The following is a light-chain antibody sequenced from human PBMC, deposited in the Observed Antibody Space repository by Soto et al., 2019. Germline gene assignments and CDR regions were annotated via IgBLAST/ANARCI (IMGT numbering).Light chain of an antibody. Sequence: ALTQPPSASGSPGQSVTISCTGTSSDVGGYNYVSWYQQHPGKAPKLMIYEVTKRPSGVPDRFSGSKSGNTASLTVSGLQVEDEADYYCSSFAGSRYVFGTGTKVTVL. CDR2: EVT. CDR3: SSFAGSRYV. J-gene: IGLJ1*01. CDR1: SSDVGGYNY. V-gene: IGLV2-8*01.